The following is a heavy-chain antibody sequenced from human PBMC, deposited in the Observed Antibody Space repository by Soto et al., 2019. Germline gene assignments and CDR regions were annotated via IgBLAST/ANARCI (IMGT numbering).Heavy chain of an antibody. CDR1: GFRFTSYG. CDR3: VKDLGSYGSIGLFDN. CDR2: IPYDGDNK. J-gene: IGHJ4*02. Sequence: QVHLVESGGGVVQPGRSRRLSCAASGFRFTSYGMHWVRQVPGKGLEWVAVIPYDGDNKYYADSVKGRFTISRDNSKNTLYLQRNSPRAADTAVYYCVKDLGSYGSIGLFDNLCQGALVSGSS. V-gene: IGHV3-30*18. D-gene: IGHD5-18*01.